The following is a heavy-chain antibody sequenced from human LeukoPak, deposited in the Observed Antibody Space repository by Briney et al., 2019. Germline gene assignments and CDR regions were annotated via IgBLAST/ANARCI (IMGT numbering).Heavy chain of an antibody. D-gene: IGHD5-24*01. CDR2: ISSSSSTI. CDR3: ARERGEDGYNFGPYFDY. CDR1: GFNFSSYS. J-gene: IGHJ4*02. V-gene: IGHV3-48*04. Sequence: GGSLRLSCAASGFNFSSYSMNWVRQAPGKGLEWVSYISSSSSTIYYADSVKGRFTISRDNAKNSLYLQMNSLRAEDTAVYYCARERGEDGYNFGPYFDYWGQGTLVTVSS.